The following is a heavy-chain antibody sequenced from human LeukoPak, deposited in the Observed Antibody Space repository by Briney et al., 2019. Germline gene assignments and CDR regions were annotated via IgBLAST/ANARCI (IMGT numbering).Heavy chain of an antibody. V-gene: IGHV3-7*01. CDR3: ARHSIISDYYYFDY. J-gene: IGHJ4*02. D-gene: IGHD3-22*01. CDR1: GFTFSSYW. CDR2: MKEPGTEK. Sequence: QPGGSLRLSCAASGFTFSSYWMSWVRQTPGKGLEWVANMKEPGTEKYFVDSVRGRFTFSRDNAKNSLYLQMNSLRAEDTAVYYCARHSIISDYYYFDYWGQGALVTVSS.